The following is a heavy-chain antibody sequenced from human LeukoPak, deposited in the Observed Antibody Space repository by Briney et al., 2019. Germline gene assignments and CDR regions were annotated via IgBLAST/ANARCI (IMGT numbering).Heavy chain of an antibody. V-gene: IGHV3-33*01. J-gene: IGHJ5*02. CDR3: ARDRYSSSWCAPFDP. CDR2: IWYDGSNK. D-gene: IGHD6-13*01. CDR1: GFTFSSYG. Sequence: GGSLRLSCAASGFTFSSYGMHWVRQAPGKGLEWVAVIWYDGSNKYYADSVKGRFTISRDNSKNTLYLQMNSLRAEDTAVYYCARDRYSSSWCAPFDPWGQGTLVTVSS.